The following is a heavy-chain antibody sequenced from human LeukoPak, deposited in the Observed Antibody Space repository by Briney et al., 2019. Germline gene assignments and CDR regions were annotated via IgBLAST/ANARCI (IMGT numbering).Heavy chain of an antibody. D-gene: IGHD1-7*01. J-gene: IGHJ6*02. Sequence: EGSLRLSCAASGFTFSSYGMHWVRQAPGKGLEWVAVISYDGSNKYYADSVKGRFTISRDNSKNTLYLQMNSLRAEDTAVYYCAKLGITGTTADDYYYYGMDVWGQGTTVTVSS. V-gene: IGHV3-30*18. CDR2: ISYDGSNK. CDR3: AKLGITGTTADDYYYYGMDV. CDR1: GFTFSSYG.